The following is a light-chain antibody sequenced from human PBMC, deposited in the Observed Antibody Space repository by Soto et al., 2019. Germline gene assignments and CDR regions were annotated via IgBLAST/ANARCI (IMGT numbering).Light chain of an antibody. CDR2: AAS. V-gene: IGKV1-8*01. J-gene: IGKJ1*01. CDR3: QQYYSYPTWT. CDR1: QGISSY. Sequence: AIRMTQSPSSLSASTGDRVTITCRASQGISSYLAWYQQKPGKAPKLLIYAASTLQSGVPSRFGGSGSGTDFTLTISCLQSEDFATYYCQQYYSYPTWTFGQGTKVEIK.